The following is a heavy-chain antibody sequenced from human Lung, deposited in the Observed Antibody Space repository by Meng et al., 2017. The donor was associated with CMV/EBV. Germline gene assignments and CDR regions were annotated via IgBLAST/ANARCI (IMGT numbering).Heavy chain of an antibody. CDR3: ARAEADTGNFDY. CDR2: IYTSGTT. J-gene: IGHJ4*02. CDR1: GGSISSYY. Sequence: QVRPPERGPGLVKPSETLSLTCTVSGGSISSYYWSWIRQSAGKGLEWIGRIYTSGTTIYNPSLKSRLTLSLDTSKNQFSLKLNSVTAADTAVYYCARAEADTGNFDYWGQGTLVTVSS. V-gene: IGHV4-4*07. D-gene: IGHD6-19*01.